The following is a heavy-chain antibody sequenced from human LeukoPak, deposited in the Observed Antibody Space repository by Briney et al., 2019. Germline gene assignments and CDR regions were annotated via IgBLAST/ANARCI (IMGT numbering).Heavy chain of an antibody. CDR2: INPSGGST. D-gene: IGHD3-22*01. J-gene: IGHJ4*02. CDR1: GYTFTSYY. V-gene: IGHV1-46*03. Sequence: ASVKVSCKASGYTFTSYYMHWVRQAPGQGLEWMGIINPSGGSTSYAQKFQGRVTMTRDTSTSTVYMELSSLRSGDTAVYYCARDKEYYYDSSGSLDYWGQGTLVTVSS. CDR3: ARDKEYYYDSSGSLDY.